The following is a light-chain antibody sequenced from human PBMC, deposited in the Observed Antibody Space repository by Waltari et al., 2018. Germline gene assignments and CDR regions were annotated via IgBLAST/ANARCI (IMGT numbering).Light chain of an antibody. J-gene: IGLJ3*02. V-gene: IGLV1-40*01. CDR3: QSYDSSLSGWV. Sequence: QSVLTQPPSVSGAPGQRVTISCTGSSSNIGAGYDVHWYQQLPGTATKLLIYGNRNRPSGVPDRVCGSKSGASASLAIAGLQAEDEADYYGQSYDSSLSGWVFGGGTKLTVL. CDR2: GNR. CDR1: SSNIGAGYD.